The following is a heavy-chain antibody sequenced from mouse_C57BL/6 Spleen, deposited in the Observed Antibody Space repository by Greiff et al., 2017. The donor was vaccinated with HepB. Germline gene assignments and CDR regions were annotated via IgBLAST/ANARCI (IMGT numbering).Heavy chain of an antibody. CDR2: ISSGSSTI. CDR3: ARDYDYGSSHAAMDY. D-gene: IGHD1-1*01. J-gene: IGHJ4*01. CDR1: GFTFSDYG. Sequence: EVKLVESGGGLVKPGGSLKLSCAASGFTFSDYGMHWVRQAPEKGLEWVAYISSGSSTIYYADTVKGRFTISRDNAKNTLFLQMTSLRSEDTAMYYCARDYDYGSSHAAMDYWGQGTSVTVSS. V-gene: IGHV5-17*01.